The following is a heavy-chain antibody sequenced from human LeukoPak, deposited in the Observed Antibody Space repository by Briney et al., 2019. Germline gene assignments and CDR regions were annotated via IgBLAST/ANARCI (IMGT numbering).Heavy chain of an antibody. V-gene: IGHV3-9*03. CDR3: AHLPII. Sequence: PGGSLRLSCAASGFTFDDYAMHWVRQAPGKGLEWVSGISWNSGSIGYADSVKGRFTISRDNAKNSLYLQMNSLRAEDMALYYCAHLPIIWGQGTMVTVSS. CDR2: ISWNSGSI. CDR1: GFTFDDYA. J-gene: IGHJ3*02. D-gene: IGHD5/OR15-5a*01.